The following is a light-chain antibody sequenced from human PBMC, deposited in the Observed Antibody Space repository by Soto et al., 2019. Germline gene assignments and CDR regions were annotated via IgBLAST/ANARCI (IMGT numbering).Light chain of an antibody. V-gene: IGKV3-20*01. J-gene: IGKJ1*01. Sequence: EIVFAQSPGTLSLSPWERSTLSCSSSQSVTNSFLAWYQQKPGQAPRLLIYGASRRATGIPDRFTGSGSGTDFTLTISRLEPEDFAVYYCQQYVSSPWAFGQGTKVDIK. CDR3: QQYVSSPWA. CDR2: GAS. CDR1: QSVTNSF.